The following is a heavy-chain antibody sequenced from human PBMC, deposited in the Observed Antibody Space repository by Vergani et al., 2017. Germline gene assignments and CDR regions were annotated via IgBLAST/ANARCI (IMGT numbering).Heavy chain of an antibody. D-gene: IGHD3-10*01. CDR1: GFAFNYYG. J-gene: IGHJ6*03. CDR2: ISNDGSNK. V-gene: IGHV3-30*03. Sequence: QVQLVESGGGVVQPGRSLRLSCAASGFAFNYYGMHWVRQAPGKGLEWVAFISNDGSNKYYTDSVKGRFTISRDNSKNTLYLQMNSLRAEDTVVYYCAIAGDGSRSTLRYYYYYMGVWGKGTTVTVSS. CDR3: AIAGDGSRSTLRYYYYYMGV.